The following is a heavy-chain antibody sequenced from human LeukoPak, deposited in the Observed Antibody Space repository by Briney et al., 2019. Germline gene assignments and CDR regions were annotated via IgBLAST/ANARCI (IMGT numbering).Heavy chain of an antibody. J-gene: IGHJ6*03. Sequence: PGGSLRLSCAASGFTFDDYAMHWVRQAPGKGLEWVSGISWNSGSIGYADSVKGRFTISRDNAKNSLYLQMNSLRAEDTALYYCAKDIADFWSGHPLYFYYYYMDVWGKGTTVTVSS. CDR1: GFTFDDYA. D-gene: IGHD3-3*01. V-gene: IGHV3-9*01. CDR2: ISWNSGSI. CDR3: AKDIADFWSGHPLYFYYYYMDV.